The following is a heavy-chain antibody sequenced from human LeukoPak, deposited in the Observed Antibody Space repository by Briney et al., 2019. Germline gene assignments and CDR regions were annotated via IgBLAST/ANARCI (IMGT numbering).Heavy chain of an antibody. J-gene: IGHJ3*02. V-gene: IGHV4-34*01. CDR2: INHSGST. D-gene: IGHD3-16*01. CDR3: ARGGGGSGVRVFDI. Sequence: PSETLSLTCAVYGGSFSGYYWSWIRQPPGKGLEWIGEINHSGSTNYNPSLKSRVTISVDTSKNQFSLKLSSVTAADTAVYYCARGGGGSGVRVFDIGGKGKMVTVS. CDR1: GGSFSGYY.